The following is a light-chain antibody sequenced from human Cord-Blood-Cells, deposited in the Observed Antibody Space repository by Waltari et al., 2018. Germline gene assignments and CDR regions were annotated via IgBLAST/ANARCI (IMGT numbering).Light chain of an antibody. Sequence: DLVMTQSPDSLAVSLGERATINCKSSQSVLYSSNNKNYLAWYQQKPGQPPKLLIYWASTRESGVPDRFGGSGSGTEFTLTISSLQAEDVAVYYCQQYYSTPYTFGQGTKLEIK. CDR1: QSVLYSSNNKNY. CDR3: QQYYSTPYT. CDR2: WAS. J-gene: IGKJ2*01. V-gene: IGKV4-1*01.